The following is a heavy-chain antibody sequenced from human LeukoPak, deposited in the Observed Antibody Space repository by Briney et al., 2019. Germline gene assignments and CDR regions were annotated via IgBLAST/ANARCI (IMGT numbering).Heavy chain of an antibody. CDR2: ISGSGGST. CDR3: AKGGPGYLPNICFQL. CDR1: GFAFSSYA. D-gene: IGHD2/OR15-2a*01. V-gene: IGHV3-23*01. Sequence: GGSLRLSCAASGFAFSSYAFHWVRQAPGKGLEWVSAISGSGGSTYYADSVKGRFTISRDNSKNTLYLQMNSLRAEDTAVYYCAKGGPGYLPNICFQLWGQGTLVTVSS. J-gene: IGHJ1*01.